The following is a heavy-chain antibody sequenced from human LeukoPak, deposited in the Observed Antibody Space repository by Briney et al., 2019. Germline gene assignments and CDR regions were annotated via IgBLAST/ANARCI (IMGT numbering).Heavy chain of an antibody. V-gene: IGHV3-7*01. CDR2: IKQDGREK. J-gene: IGHJ4*02. Sequence: GGSLRLSCVASGFTFSTYCMNWVRQAPGNGLEWVANIKQDGREKYYVDSVKGRFTISRDNAKNSLYLQMDSLGAEDTAVYYCARDLDTYGYLDYWGQGALVTVSS. CDR3: ARDLDTYGYLDY. CDR1: GFTFSTYC. D-gene: IGHD5-18*01.